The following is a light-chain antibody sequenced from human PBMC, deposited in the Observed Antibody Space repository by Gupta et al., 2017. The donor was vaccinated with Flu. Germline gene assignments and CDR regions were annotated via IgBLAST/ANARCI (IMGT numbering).Light chain of an antibody. Sequence: EIVFTQSPATLSLSPGERATLSCRASQSVSSYLAWYQQKPGQAPRLLIYDASNRAKGSTARFSGSGAGTDFTLTISSREPEDFEVYYCQQRSNGHPVYTFGQGTKMEIK. V-gene: IGKV3-11*01. CDR2: DAS. CDR3: QQRSNGHPVYT. CDR1: QSVSSY. J-gene: IGKJ2*01.